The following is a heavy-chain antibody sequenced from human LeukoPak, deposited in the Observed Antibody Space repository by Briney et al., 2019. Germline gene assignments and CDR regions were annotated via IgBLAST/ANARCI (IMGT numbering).Heavy chain of an antibody. D-gene: IGHD4-23*01. CDR3: AKVPPADYGGNGSPDY. CDR1: GFTFSSYG. CDR2: IWYDGSNK. Sequence: GGSLRLSCAASGFTFSSYGMHWVRQAPGKGLEWVAVIWYDGSNKYYADSVKGRFTISRDNSKNTLYLQMNTLRAEDTAVYYCAKVPPADYGGNGSPDYWGQGTLVTVSS. J-gene: IGHJ4*02. V-gene: IGHV3-33*06.